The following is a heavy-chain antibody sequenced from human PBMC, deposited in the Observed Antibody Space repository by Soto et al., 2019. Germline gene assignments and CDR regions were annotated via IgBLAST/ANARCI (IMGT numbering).Heavy chain of an antibody. V-gene: IGHV1-18*01. CDR2: ITPYNGDT. D-gene: IGHD2-15*01. CDR1: GYSFATSS. J-gene: IGHJ4*02. Sequence: QVQLLQSGAEVKEPGASVKVSCKASGYSFATSSISWVRQAPGQGLEWMGWITPYNGDTNYAQKLQGRVTMTTDTSTSTAYMEVRSLRSDDTAVYYCARLAPCSGGTCYSRPLDYWGQGALVTVSS. CDR3: ARLAPCSGGTCYSRPLDY.